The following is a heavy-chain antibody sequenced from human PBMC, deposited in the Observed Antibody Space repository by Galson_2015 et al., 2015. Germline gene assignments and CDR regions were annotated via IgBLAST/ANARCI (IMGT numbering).Heavy chain of an antibody. V-gene: IGHV1-3*01. CDR3: ARGMGGLGGLDAFDI. Sequence: SVKVSCKASGYTFTSYAMHWVRQAPGQRLEWMGWINAGNGNTKYSQKFQGRVTITRDTSASTAYLELSSLRSEDTAVYYCARGMGGLGGLDAFDIWGQGAMVTVPS. CDR1: GYTFTSYA. CDR2: INAGNGNT. J-gene: IGHJ3*02. D-gene: IGHD3-16*01.